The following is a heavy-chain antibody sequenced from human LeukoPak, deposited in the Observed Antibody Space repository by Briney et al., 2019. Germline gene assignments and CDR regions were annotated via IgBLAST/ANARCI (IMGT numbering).Heavy chain of an antibody. CDR1: GFTVSSNY. D-gene: IGHD5-18*01. J-gene: IGHJ3*02. Sequence: PGGSLRLSCAASGFTVSSNYMSWVRQAPGKGLEWVSVIYSGGSTYYADSVKGRFTISRDNSKNTLYLQMNSLRAEDTAVYYCAKDDIQLWYSAFDIWGQGTMVTVSS. CDR3: AKDDIQLWYSAFDI. CDR2: IYSGGST. V-gene: IGHV3-53*05.